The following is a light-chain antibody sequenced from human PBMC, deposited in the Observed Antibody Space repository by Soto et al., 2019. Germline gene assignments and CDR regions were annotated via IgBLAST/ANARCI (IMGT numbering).Light chain of an antibody. J-gene: IGKJ5*01. CDR1: QSVSSY. V-gene: IGKV3-15*01. CDR3: HQYNNWPPIT. Sequence: EIVLTQSPATLSFYTGERATLSCRASQSVSSYLAWYQQKPGQAPRLLIYDASTRATGIPARFSGSGSGTEFTLTISSLQSEDFAVYYCHQYNNWPPITFGQGTRLEV. CDR2: DAS.